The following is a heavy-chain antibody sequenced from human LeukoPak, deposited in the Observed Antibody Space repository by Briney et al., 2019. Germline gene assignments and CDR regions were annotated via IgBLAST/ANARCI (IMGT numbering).Heavy chain of an antibody. CDR2: ISSSSSTI. CDR1: GFTFSSYS. D-gene: IGHD2-2*01. J-gene: IGHJ4*02. CDR3: AREYCSSTSCYYFDY. Sequence: GGSLRLSCAASGFTFSSYSMNWVRQAPGKGLEWVSYISSSSSTIYYADSVKGRFTISRDNAKNSLYLQMNSLRAEDTAVYYCAREYCSSTSCYYFDYWGQGTLVTVSS. V-gene: IGHV3-48*01.